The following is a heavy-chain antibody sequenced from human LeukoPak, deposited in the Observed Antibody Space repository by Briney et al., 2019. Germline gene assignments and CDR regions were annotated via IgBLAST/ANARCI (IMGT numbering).Heavy chain of an antibody. CDR1: GGTFSSYA. J-gene: IGHJ4*02. CDR3: ARADIVATKPFDY. CDR2: IIPILGIA. V-gene: IGHV1-69*04. D-gene: IGHD5-12*01. Sequence: SVKVSCKASGGTFSSYAISWVRQAPGQGLEWMGRIIPILGIANYAQKFQGRVTITADKSTSTAYMELSSLRSEDTAVYYCARADIVATKPFDYWGQGTLVSVSS.